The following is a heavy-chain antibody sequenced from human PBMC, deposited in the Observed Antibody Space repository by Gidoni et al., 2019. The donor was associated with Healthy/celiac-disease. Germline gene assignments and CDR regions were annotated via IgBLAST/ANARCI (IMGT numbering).Heavy chain of an antibody. D-gene: IGHD5-18*01. J-gene: IGHJ4*02. CDR2: ISGSGGST. V-gene: IGHV3-23*01. CDR3: AKGPHHYTAMGLFDY. CDR1: GFTFSPYA. Sequence: EVQLLESGGGVVQPGGSLRLSCAASGFTFSPYAMSWVRQAPGKGLEWVSAISGSGGSTYYADSGKGRFTISRDNSKNTLYLQMNSLRAEDTAVYYCAKGPHHYTAMGLFDYWGQGTLVTVSS.